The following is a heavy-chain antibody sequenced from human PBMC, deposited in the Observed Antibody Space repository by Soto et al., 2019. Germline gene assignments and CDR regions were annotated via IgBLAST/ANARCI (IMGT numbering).Heavy chain of an antibody. V-gene: IGHV1-69*02. CDR1: GDTFSFYN. J-gene: IGHJ4*02. CDR3: AASYGSGYRAFDY. Sequence: QVQLVQSGTEVKKPGSSVKVSCKASGDTFSFYNINWVRQAPGLGLEWVGRINPIVSMSNYAQKFQGRVSMNADKSTSTAYIELRSLISVDTAMYFCAASYGSGYRAFDYWGQGALVIVSS. CDR2: INPIVSMS. D-gene: IGHD3-10*01.